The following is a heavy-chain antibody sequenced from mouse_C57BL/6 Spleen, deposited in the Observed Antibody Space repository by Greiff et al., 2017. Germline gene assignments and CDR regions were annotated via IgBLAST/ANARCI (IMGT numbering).Heavy chain of an antibody. J-gene: IGHJ1*03. D-gene: IGHD1-1*01. CDR3: ARGGSSYDDWYFDV. CDR1: GFTFSDYY. V-gene: IGHV5-16*01. Sequence: EVQVVESEGGLVQPGSSMKLSCTASGFTFSDYYMAWVRQVPEKGLEWVANINYDGSSTYYLDSLKSRFIISRDNAKNILYLQRSSLKSEDTATYYCARGGSSYDDWYFDVWGTGTTVTVSS. CDR2: INYDGSST.